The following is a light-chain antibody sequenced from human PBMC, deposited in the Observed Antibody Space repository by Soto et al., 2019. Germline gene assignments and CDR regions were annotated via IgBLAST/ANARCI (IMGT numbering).Light chain of an antibody. Sequence: QTVVNQEPSFSVSPGGTVTLTCGLTSGSVSISFYPSWYQQTPGQAPRTLIYSTNSRSSAVPDRFSGSILGDKAALTITGAHADDESAYYCLLYINSSWVFGGGTKLTV. CDR1: SGSVSISFY. CDR3: LLYINSSWV. V-gene: IGLV8-61*01. CDR2: STN. J-gene: IGLJ3*02.